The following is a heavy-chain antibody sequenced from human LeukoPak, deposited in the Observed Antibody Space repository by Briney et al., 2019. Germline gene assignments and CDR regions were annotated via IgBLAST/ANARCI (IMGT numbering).Heavy chain of an antibody. CDR2: ISYDGSNK. CDR3: AREVTVTYGHDAFDI. D-gene: IGHD4-17*01. Sequence: PGGSLRLSCAASGFTFSSYGMHWVRQAPGKGLEWVAVISYDGSNKYYADSVKGRFTISRDNSKNTLYLQMNSLRAEDTAVYYCAREVTVTYGHDAFDIWGQGTMVTVSS. CDR1: GFTFSSYG. V-gene: IGHV3-30*03. J-gene: IGHJ3*02.